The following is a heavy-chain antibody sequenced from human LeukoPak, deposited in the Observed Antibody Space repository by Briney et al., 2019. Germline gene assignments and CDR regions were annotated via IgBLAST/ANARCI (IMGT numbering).Heavy chain of an antibody. D-gene: IGHD6-13*01. CDR2: ITSDGSST. CDR3: ARSPIAAAGTAFDS. V-gene: IGHV3-74*03. J-gene: IGHJ4*02. Sequence: GGSLRLSCAASGFTFSSTWMHWVRQPPGKGLVWVARITSDGSSTTYAESVKGRFTISRDNAKNTLYLQMNSLRAEDTAVYYCARSPIAAAGTAFDSWGQGTLVTVSS. CDR1: GFTFSSTW.